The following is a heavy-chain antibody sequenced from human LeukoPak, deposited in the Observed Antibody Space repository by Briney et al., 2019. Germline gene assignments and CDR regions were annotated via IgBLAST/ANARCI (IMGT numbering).Heavy chain of an antibody. D-gene: IGHD1-7*01. Sequence: PSETLSLTRTVSGGSISSYYWSWIRQPPGKGLEWIGYIYYSGSTNYNPSLKSRVTISVDTSKNQFSLKLSSVTAADTAVYYCARAAAWSENYYWYFDLWGRGTLVTVSS. V-gene: IGHV4-59*01. CDR3: ARAAAWSENYYWYFDL. J-gene: IGHJ2*01. CDR1: GGSISSYY. CDR2: IYYSGST.